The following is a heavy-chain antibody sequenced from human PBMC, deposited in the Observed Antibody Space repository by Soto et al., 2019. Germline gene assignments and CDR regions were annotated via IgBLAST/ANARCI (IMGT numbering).Heavy chain of an antibody. CDR3: ARAMDYYDSSGYSFDY. D-gene: IGHD3-22*01. V-gene: IGHV4-31*03. Sequence: PSETLSLTCTVSGGSISSGGYYWSWIRQHPGKGLEWIGYIYYSGSTYYNPSLKSRVTISVDTSKNQFSLELSSVTAADTAVYYCARAMDYYDSSGYSFDYWGQGTLVTVSS. CDR2: IYYSGST. J-gene: IGHJ4*02. CDR1: GGSISSGGYY.